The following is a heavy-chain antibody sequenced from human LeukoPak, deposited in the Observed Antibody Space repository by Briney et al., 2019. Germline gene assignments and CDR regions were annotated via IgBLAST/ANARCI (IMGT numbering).Heavy chain of an antibody. Sequence: GGSLRLSCAASGFTFSIDAMSWVRQAPGKGLQWVSTISGGGGTTFYADSVKGRFTMSRDNSKNTLFLLMNSLRAEDTAVYYCAKDSGYDSRYYFDYWGQGTLVTVSS. CDR3: AKDSGYDSRYYFDY. CDR2: ISGGGGTT. D-gene: IGHD5-12*01. J-gene: IGHJ4*02. V-gene: IGHV3-23*01. CDR1: GFTFSIDA.